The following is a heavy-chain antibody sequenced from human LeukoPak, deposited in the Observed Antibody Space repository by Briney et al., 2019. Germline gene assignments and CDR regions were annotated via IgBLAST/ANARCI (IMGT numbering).Heavy chain of an antibody. Sequence: GGSLRLSCAASGVTFSNYAVMWVRQAPGQGLEWVSVMYSGGSTYYADSVKGRFTISRDNSKNTLYLQMHSLRAEDTAVYYCARDLAAVGWFDPCGQGTLVTVSS. J-gene: IGHJ5*02. V-gene: IGHV3-66*02. CDR1: GVTFSNYA. CDR3: ARDLAAVGWFDP. D-gene: IGHD6-13*01. CDR2: MYSGGST.